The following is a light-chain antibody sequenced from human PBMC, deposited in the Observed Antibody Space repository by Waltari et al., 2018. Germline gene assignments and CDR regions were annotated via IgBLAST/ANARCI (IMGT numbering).Light chain of an antibody. Sequence: QLVLTQSPSASASLGASVKFTCTLSSGHSSNIIAWHQQQPEKGPRYLMKVNSDGSHSKGDGIPDRVAGSGSATERDLTISSGQSEDEADYYCQTGGHGTWVFGGGTKLTVL. CDR2: VNSDGSH. CDR1: SGHSSNI. J-gene: IGLJ3*02. CDR3: QTGGHGTWV. V-gene: IGLV4-69*01.